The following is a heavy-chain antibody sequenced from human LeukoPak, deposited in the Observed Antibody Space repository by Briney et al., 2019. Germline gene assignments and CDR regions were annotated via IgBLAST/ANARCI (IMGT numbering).Heavy chain of an antibody. CDR1: GYTFTSYG. J-gene: IGHJ1*01. Sequence: ASVKVSCRASGYTFTSYGISWVRQAPGQGLEWMGWISAYNGNTNYAQKLQGRVTMTTDTSTSTAYMELRSLRSDDTAVYYCARDGLVITPGYFQHWGQGTLVTVSS. CDR3: ARDGLVITPGYFQH. V-gene: IGHV1-18*01. CDR2: ISAYNGNT. D-gene: IGHD3-22*01.